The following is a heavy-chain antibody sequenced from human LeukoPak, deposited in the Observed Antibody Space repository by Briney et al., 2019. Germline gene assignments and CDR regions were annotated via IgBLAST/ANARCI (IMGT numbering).Heavy chain of an antibody. CDR1: GGSFSGYY. V-gene: IGHV4-34*01. D-gene: IGHD2-21*02. J-gene: IGHJ5*02. Sequence: SETLSLTCTVSGGSFSGYYWSWIRQPPGKGLEWIGEINHSGSTNYNPSLKSRVTISVDTSKNQFSLKLSSVTAADTAVYYCARVRYCGGDCSWGQGTLVTVSS. CDR3: ARVRYCGGDCS. CDR2: INHSGST.